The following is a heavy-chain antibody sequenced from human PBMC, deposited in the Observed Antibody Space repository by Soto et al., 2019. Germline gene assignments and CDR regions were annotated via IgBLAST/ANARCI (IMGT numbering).Heavy chain of an antibody. V-gene: IGHV3-9*01. CDR1: GFNFDDYA. J-gene: IGHJ6*03. D-gene: IGHD2-21*02. CDR3: AKTPVTSTSYYYIDV. CDR2: ISWNSASI. Sequence: EVQLVESGGGLVQPGRSVRLSCTASGFNFDDYAMYWVRQAPGKGLEWVAGISWNSASIAYADSVKGRFTISRDDAKNSLYLQMNSLRAEDTALYYCAKTPVTSTSYYYIDVWGKGTTVTVSS.